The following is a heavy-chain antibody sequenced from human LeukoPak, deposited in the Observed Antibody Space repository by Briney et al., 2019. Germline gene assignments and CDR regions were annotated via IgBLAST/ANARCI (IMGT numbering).Heavy chain of an antibody. CDR3: ARLRKTYYMDV. J-gene: IGHJ6*03. CDR1: GDSISNYY. V-gene: IGHV4-59*08. Sequence: SETLSLTCTVSGDSISNYYWTWIRQTPGKGLEWIGNLYHSGAADYNPSLKTRVTTSVDTSKEQFSLSLRYSTAADTAVYFCARLRKTYYMDVWGKGTTVTVSS. CDR2: LYHSGAA.